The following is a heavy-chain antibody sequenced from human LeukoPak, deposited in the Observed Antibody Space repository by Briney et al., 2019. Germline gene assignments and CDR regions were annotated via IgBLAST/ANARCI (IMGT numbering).Heavy chain of an antibody. Sequence: ASVKVSCKASGYTFTGYYMHWVRQAPGQGLEWMGWINPNSGGTNYAQKLQGRVTMTTDPSTSTAYMELRSLGSDDTAVYYCAGVRRGYSYGTIFDYWGQGTLVTVSS. CDR1: GYTFTGYY. CDR2: INPNSGGT. J-gene: IGHJ4*02. CDR3: AGVRRGYSYGTIFDY. D-gene: IGHD5-18*01. V-gene: IGHV1-2*02.